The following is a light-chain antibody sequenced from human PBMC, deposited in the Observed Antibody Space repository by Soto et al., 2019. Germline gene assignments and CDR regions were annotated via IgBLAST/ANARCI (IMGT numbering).Light chain of an antibody. Sequence: DIQMTQSPSSVSASVGDRVTITCRASQGIGSWLGWYQQKPGKAPKLLIYAAASLQSGVPSRFSATFSGTEFTLTISSLQPEDLATYYCQHYNSYSEAFGQGTKVELK. J-gene: IGKJ1*01. V-gene: IGKV1D-16*01. CDR2: AAA. CDR3: QHYNSYSEA. CDR1: QGIGSW.